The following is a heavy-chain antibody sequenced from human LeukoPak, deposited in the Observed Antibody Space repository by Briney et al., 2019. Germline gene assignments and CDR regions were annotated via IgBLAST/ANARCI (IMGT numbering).Heavy chain of an antibody. CDR1: GGTFSSYA. J-gene: IGHJ6*02. D-gene: IGHD5-12*01. Sequence: SVKVSCKASGGTFSSYAISWVRQAPGQGLEWMGGIIPIFGTANYAQKFQGGVTITADESTSTAYMELSSLRSEDTAVYYCASVATILVSYYYYGMDVWGQGTTVTVSS. V-gene: IGHV1-69*13. CDR2: IIPIFGTA. CDR3: ASVATILVSYYYYGMDV.